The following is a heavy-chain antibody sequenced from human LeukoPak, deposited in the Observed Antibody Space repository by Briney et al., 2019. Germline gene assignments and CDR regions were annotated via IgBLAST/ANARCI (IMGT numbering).Heavy chain of an antibody. CDR2: INHSGST. D-gene: IGHD3-10*01. CDR1: GGSFSGYY. Sequence: SETLSLTCAVCGGSFSGYYWSWIRQPPGKGLEWIGEINHSGSTNYNPSLKSRVTISVDTSKNQFSLKLSSVTAADTAVYYCARWEFYGSGSYNYWGQGTLVTVSS. CDR3: ARWEFYGSGSYNY. J-gene: IGHJ4*02. V-gene: IGHV4-34*01.